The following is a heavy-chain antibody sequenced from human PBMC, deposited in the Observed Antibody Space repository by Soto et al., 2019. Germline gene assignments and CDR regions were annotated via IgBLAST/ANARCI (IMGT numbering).Heavy chain of an antibody. D-gene: IGHD4-17*01. V-gene: IGHV1-69*01. Sequence: QVQLVQSGAEMQQPGASVRVSCKASGGTFSKYAFSWVRQAPGQGLEWLGGTIPMFGTPNYAQKSQGRVAISADESTATVYMELSSLRSEDTAVYFCSRPLRDINSYYGMAGWGQGTTVTVSS. J-gene: IGHJ6*02. CDR2: TIPMFGTP. CDR1: GGTFSKYA. CDR3: SRPLRDINSYYGMAG.